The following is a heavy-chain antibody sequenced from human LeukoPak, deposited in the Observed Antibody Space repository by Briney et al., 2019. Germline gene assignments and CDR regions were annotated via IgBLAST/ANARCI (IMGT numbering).Heavy chain of an antibody. CDR3: ARDQCSSTSCYRYYYYGMDV. CDR1: GGSISSYY. J-gene: IGHJ6*02. D-gene: IGHD2-2*01. CDR2: IYTSGST. V-gene: IGHV4-4*07. Sequence: ETLSLTCTVSGGSISSYYWSWIRQPAGKGLEWIGRIYTSGSTNYNPSLKSRVTMSGDTSKNQFSLKLSSVTAADTAVYYCARDQCSSTSCYRYYYYGMDVWGQGATVTVSS.